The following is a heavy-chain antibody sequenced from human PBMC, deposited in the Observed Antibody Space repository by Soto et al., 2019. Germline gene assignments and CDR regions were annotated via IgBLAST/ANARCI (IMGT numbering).Heavy chain of an antibody. CDR3: AKEESNRGGAFDI. CDR2: ISGNGGST. J-gene: IGHJ3*02. V-gene: IGHV3-23*01. Sequence: EVQLLESGGGLVQPGGSLRLSCAASGFTFSSYAMSWVRQAPGKGLEWVSTISGNGGSTYYADSVKGRFTISRDNSKNTLYLQMNSLRAEDTAVYYCAKEESNRGGAFDIWGQGTMVTVSS. D-gene: IGHD3-16*01. CDR1: GFTFSSYA.